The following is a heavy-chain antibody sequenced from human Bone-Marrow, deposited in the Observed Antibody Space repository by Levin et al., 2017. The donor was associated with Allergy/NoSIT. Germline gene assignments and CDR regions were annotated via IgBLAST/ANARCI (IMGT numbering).Heavy chain of an antibody. Sequence: GESLKISCKGSGYSFTSYWISWVRQMPGKGLEWMGRIDPSDSYTNYSPSFQGHVTISADKSISTAYLQWSSLKASDTAMYYCATTTVTTFDAFDIWGQGTMVTVSS. J-gene: IGHJ3*02. D-gene: IGHD4-17*01. CDR2: IDPSDSYT. V-gene: IGHV5-10-1*01. CDR3: ATTTVTTFDAFDI. CDR1: GYSFTSYW.